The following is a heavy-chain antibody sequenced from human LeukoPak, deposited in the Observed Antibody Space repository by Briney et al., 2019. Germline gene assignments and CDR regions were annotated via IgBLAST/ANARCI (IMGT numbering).Heavy chain of an antibody. Sequence: ASVKVSCKASGYTFTNYGISWVRQAPGEGGEWMGWISIYNGNTDYAQKLRGGVTMSTDTSTSTAYMELRSLRSDDTAVYYCARITYDFWSGYYMPDDPWGQGTLVTVSS. CDR3: ARITYDFWSGYYMPDDP. CDR1: GYTFTNYG. V-gene: IGHV1-18*01. CDR2: ISIYNGNT. J-gene: IGHJ5*02. D-gene: IGHD3-3*01.